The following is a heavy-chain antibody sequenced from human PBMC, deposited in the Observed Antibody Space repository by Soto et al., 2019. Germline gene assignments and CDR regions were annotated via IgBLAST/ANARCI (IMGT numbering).Heavy chain of an antibody. CDR2: INHSGST. D-gene: IGHD2-21*01. CDR1: GGSFSGYY. Sequence: QVQLQQWGAGLLKPSETLSLTCAVYGGSFSGYYWSWIRQPPGKGLEWIGEINHSGSTNYNPSLKGRVTISVDTSKNQFSLKLSSVTAADTAVYYCATYSGGWEYNWFDPWGQGTLVTVSS. CDR3: ATYSGGWEYNWFDP. J-gene: IGHJ5*02. V-gene: IGHV4-34*01.